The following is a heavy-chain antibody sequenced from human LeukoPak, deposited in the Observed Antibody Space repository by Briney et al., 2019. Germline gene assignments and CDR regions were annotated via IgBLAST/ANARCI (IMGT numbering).Heavy chain of an antibody. CDR1: GFTFSGYG. J-gene: IGHJ4*02. D-gene: IGHD1-14*01. V-gene: IGHV3-33*01. CDR2: IAYDGSRA. CDR3: TRYNNDHFDY. Sequence: GGSLRLSCAGSGFTFSGYGMHWFRQTPGKGLEWVAVIAYDGSRAFYADSVKGRFTISRDNSKNTMSVQMDDLRAEDTAAYYCTRYNNDHFDYWGQGTLVTVSS.